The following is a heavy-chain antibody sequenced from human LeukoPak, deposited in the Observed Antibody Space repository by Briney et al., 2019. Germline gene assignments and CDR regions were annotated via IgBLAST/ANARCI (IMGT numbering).Heavy chain of an antibody. J-gene: IGHJ4*02. Sequence: ASVKVSCKASGYTFTGYYMHWVRQAPGQGLEWMGRINPNSGGTNYAQKFQGRVTMTRDTSISTAYMELSRLRSDDTAVYYCARTIYCSGGSCYSVFDYWGQGTLVTASS. CDR1: GYTFTGYY. V-gene: IGHV1-2*06. CDR2: INPNSGGT. CDR3: ARTIYCSGGSCYSVFDY. D-gene: IGHD2-15*01.